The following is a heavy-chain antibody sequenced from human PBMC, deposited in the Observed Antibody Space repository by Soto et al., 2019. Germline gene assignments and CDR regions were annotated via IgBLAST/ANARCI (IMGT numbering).Heavy chain of an antibody. V-gene: IGHV5-51*01. Sequence: GESLKISCKGSGYTFTNYWIVWVRQMPGKGPXWMGXIXPXDXXXKXXXXFQGQVTISADKSITTTYLQWSSLKASDTAIYYCAASIFYYGMDVWGQGTTVTVSS. CDR1: GYTFTNYW. J-gene: IGHJ6*02. CDR2: IXPXDXXX. CDR3: AASIFYYGMDV.